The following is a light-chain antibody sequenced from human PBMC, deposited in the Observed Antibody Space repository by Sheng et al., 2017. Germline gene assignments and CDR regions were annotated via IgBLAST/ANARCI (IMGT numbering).Light chain of an antibody. Sequence: DIQMTQSPSTLSASVGDRVTITCRASQSVRTWLAWYQQKPGKAPKVLIYKASILESGVPSRFSGSGSGTDFTLTISCLQSEDFATYYCQQYYSYPRTFGQGTKVEIK. CDR1: QSVRTW. CDR2: KAS. J-gene: IGKJ1*01. CDR3: QQYYSYPRT. V-gene: IGKV1-5*03.